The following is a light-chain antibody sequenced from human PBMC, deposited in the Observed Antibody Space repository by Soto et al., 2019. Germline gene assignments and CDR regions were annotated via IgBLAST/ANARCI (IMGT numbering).Light chain of an antibody. CDR1: QDINNC. V-gene: IGKV1-39*01. CDR3: QQSYSTPIS. J-gene: IGKJ5*01. Sequence: DIQMTQTRSSLSASVGDRVTITCQASQDINNCLNWYHQKPGKAPKLLIYDASDLETGVPSRFSGSGSGTDFTLTISSLQPEDFATYYCQQSYSTPISFGQGTRWRL. CDR2: DAS.